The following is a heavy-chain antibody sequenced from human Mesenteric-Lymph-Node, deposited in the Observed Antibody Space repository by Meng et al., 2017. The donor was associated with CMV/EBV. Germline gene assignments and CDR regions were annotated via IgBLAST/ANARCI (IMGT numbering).Heavy chain of an antibody. Sequence: SETLSLTCTVSGHSINSGYYWGWIRQPPGKGLAWIGSRYHTGSTYYNPSLKSRVTISVDTSKNHFSLKMTSVTAADTAVYYCARGGVATINPFDHWGQGTLVTVSS. D-gene: IGHD5-12*01. J-gene: IGHJ4*02. CDR1: GHSINSGYY. V-gene: IGHV4-38-2*02. CDR3: ARGGVATINPFDH. CDR2: RYHTGST.